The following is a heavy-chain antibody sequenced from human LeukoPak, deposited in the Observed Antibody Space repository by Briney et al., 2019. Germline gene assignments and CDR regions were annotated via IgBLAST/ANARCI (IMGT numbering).Heavy chain of an antibody. CDR1: GGTFTSYA. J-gene: IGHJ4*02. CDR3: ARDQGYFDY. Sequence: ASVKLSCTASGGTFTSYAISWVRQAPGQGPEWMGGIIPIFGTANYAQKFQGRVTITADESTSTAYMELSSLRSEDTAVYYCARDQGYFDYWGQGTLVTVSS. V-gene: IGHV1-69*13. CDR2: IIPIFGTA.